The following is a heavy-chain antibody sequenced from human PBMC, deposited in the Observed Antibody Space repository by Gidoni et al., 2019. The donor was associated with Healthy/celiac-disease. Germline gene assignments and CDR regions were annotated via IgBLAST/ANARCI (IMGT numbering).Heavy chain of an antibody. CDR2: IYRGGST. J-gene: IGHJ5*02. D-gene: IGHD3-10*01. Sequence: DVQLVESGGGLIQPGGSLILSCAASGFTVSSNYRSWVRQAPGKGLEWVSVIYRGGSTYYADSVKGRFTISRDNSKNTLYLQMNSLRAEDTAVYYCAISPGSGVRSGWFDPWGQGTLVTVSS. V-gene: IGHV3-53*01. CDR1: GFTVSSNY. CDR3: AISPGSGVRSGWFDP.